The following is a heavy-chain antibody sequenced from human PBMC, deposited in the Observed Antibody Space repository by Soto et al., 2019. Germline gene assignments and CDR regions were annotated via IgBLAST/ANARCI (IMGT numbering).Heavy chain of an antibody. CDR3: AHIGGDDVHGSYAFDI. D-gene: IGHD4-17*01. CDR2: IYWDDDK. J-gene: IGHJ3*02. V-gene: IGHV2-5*02. CDR1: GFSFSTSGVG. Sequence: ITLKESGPTLVKPTQALTLTCTFSGFSFSTSGVGVGWIRQPPGKDLEWLALIYWDDDKRYSPSLKDRLNITKDTSKNQVVLTMTNMDPVDTATYYCAHIGGDDVHGSYAFDIWGQGTMVTVSS.